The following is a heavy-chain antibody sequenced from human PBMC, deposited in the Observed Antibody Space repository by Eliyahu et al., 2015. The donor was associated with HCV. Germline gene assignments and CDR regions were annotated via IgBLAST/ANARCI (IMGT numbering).Heavy chain of an antibody. CDR1: GFTFSSYA. V-gene: IGHV3-30-3*01. J-gene: IGHJ6*02. CDR2: ISYDGSNK. CDR3: AREKNGAYYDFWTQLTRYYYYGMDV. Sequence: QVQLVESGGGVVQPGRSLRLSCAASGFTFSSYAMPWVRQAPGKRLEWVAVISYDGSNKYYADSVKGRFTISRDNSKNTLYLQMNSLRAEDTAVYYCAREKNGAYYDFWTQLTRYYYYGMDVWGQGTTVTVSS. D-gene: IGHD3-3*01.